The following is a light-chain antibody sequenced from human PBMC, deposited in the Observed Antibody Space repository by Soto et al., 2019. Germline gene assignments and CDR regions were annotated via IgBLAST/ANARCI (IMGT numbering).Light chain of an antibody. J-gene: IGKJ1*01. Sequence: EIQMSQSPSAVCASLGXSVAITCRSGQTIDTWLAWYQQKPGKAPKLLIYDASSLESGVPSRFSGSGSGTESTLTISRLQPDDFATYYCQQYNSYSQTFGQGAKVDIK. CDR3: QQYNSYSQT. CDR1: QTIDTW. V-gene: IGKV1-5*01. CDR2: DAS.